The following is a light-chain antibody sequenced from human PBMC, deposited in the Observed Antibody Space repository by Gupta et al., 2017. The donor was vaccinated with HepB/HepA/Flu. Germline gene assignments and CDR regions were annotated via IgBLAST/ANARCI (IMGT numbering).Light chain of an antibody. Sequence: EVVLTQSPATLSLSPGERATLSCRASQTVVTYLHWYQQKSGQAPRLLIYDASNRATGIPARFSGSGSGTEFTLTISSLEPEDFAVYYCQQRSNWPITFGQGTRVEIK. CDR3: QQRSNWPIT. CDR1: QTVVTY. CDR2: DAS. V-gene: IGKV3-11*01. J-gene: IGKJ5*01.